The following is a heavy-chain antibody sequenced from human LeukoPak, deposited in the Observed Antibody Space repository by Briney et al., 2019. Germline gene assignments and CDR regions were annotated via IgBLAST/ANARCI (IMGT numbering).Heavy chain of an antibody. CDR3: ARGGDSSGSIRSAFDI. D-gene: IGHD3-22*01. Sequence: QPGGSLRLSCAASGFTVSSNYMSWVRQAPGKGLEWVSVISSSGITCSADSVKGRFTISRDNSKNMVCLQMNSLRAEDTAVYYCARGGDSSGSIRSAFDIWGQGTMVTVSS. CDR1: GFTVSSNY. CDR2: ISSSGIT. J-gene: IGHJ3*02. V-gene: IGHV3-53*01.